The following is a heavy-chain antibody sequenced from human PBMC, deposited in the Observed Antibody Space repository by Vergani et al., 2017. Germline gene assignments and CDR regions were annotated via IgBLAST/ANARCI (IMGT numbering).Heavy chain of an antibody. D-gene: IGHD6-19*01. CDR1: GGSISSGYY. CDR2: IYHSGST. Sequence: QVQLQESGPGLVKPSQTLSRTCTVSGGSISSGYYWGWIRQPPGKGLEWIGSIYHSGSTYYNPSLKSRVTISVDTSKNQFSLKLTSVTAADTAVYYCAGQSASYYGMDVWGQGTTVTVSS. J-gene: IGHJ6*02. CDR3: AGQSASYYGMDV. V-gene: IGHV4-38-2*02.